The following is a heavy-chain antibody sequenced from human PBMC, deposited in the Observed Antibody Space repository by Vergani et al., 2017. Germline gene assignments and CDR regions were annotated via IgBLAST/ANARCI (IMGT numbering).Heavy chain of an antibody. Sequence: QVQLQESGPGLVKPSQTLSLTCTVSGGSISSGSYYWSWIRQPAGKGLEWIGRIYTSGSTNYNPSRKSLDTISVDTSKNQFCLKLSSVTAADTAVYYCAIARIPAYYYGSGSYAHYFDYWGQGTLVTVSS. V-gene: IGHV4-61*02. CDR2: IYTSGST. D-gene: IGHD3-10*01. J-gene: IGHJ4*02. CDR3: AIARIPAYYYGSGSYAHYFDY. CDR1: GGSISSGSYY.